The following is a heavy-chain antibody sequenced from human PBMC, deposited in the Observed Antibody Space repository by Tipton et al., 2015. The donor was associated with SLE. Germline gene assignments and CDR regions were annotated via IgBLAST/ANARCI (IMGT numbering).Heavy chain of an antibody. CDR3: ARDSGMGEQLHQHPFDY. CDR1: EFTFSNYE. CDR2: IDNVGRTK. V-gene: IGHV3-48*03. J-gene: IGHJ4*02. D-gene: IGHD3-10*01. Sequence: QLVQSGGGIVQPGGSLSLSCAASEFTFSNYEMNWVRQAPGKGLEWVSYIDNVGRTKVYADSVKGRFTVSRDNSMNTLYLQMNSLRADVSGFYYCARDSGMGEQLHQHPFDYWGQGVLVTITS.